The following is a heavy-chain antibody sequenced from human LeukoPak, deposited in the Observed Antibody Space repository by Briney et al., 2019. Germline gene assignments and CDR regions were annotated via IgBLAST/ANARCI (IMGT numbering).Heavy chain of an antibody. D-gene: IGHD3-9*01. Sequence: GGSLRLSCAASAFTFNSYSMSWVRQAPGKGLEWVASITSTSVSTYYADSVKGRFTISRDNAKNSLYLQMNSLRAEDTAVYYCARTYYDILTSYNPYFDYWGQGTLVSVSS. CDR2: ITSTSVST. CDR1: AFTFNSYS. CDR3: ARTYYDILTSYNPYFDY. J-gene: IGHJ4*02. V-gene: IGHV3-21*01.